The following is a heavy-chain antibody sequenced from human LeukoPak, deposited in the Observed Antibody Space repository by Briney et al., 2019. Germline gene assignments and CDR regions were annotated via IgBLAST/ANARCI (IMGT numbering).Heavy chain of an antibody. J-gene: IGHJ4*02. CDR1: GFTFSTYD. Sequence: QPGGSLRLSCAASGFTFSTYDMSWVRQAPGKGLEWVAVISYDGSNKYYADSVKGRFTISRDNSKNTLYLQMNSLRAEDTAVYYCASTYGGNVNVVDYWGQGTLVTVSS. D-gene: IGHD4-23*01. CDR3: ASTYGGNVNVVDY. V-gene: IGHV3-30*03. CDR2: ISYDGSNK.